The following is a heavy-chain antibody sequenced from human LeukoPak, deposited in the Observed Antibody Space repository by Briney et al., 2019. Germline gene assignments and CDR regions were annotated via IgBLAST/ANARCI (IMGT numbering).Heavy chain of an antibody. D-gene: IGHD2-8*02. CDR3: GKTTVGYSTGRYPGWPVDY. V-gene: IGHV3-23*01. CDR2: IFGSGGSP. CDR1: GFTFNSYA. J-gene: IGHJ4*02. Sequence: GGSLRLSCAASGFTFNSYAMYWVRQAPGKGLEWISGIFGSGGSPHYADSVKGRFTISKDNFQNTVYLQLGSLRVEDTAVYYCGKTTVGYSTGRYPGWPVDYWGQGALVTVSS.